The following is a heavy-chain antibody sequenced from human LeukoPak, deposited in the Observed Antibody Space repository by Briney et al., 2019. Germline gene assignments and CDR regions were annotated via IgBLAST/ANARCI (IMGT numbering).Heavy chain of an antibody. D-gene: IGHD6-19*01. CDR2: IYPGDSES. Sequence: GESLKISCKSSGYSFPSYWIGWVRQMPGKGLEWMGIIYPGDSESRCSPSFQGQVTISADKSISTAYLQWSSLKASDTAVYYCARRYGSGSHFDYWGQGTPVTVSS. CDR3: ARRYGSGSHFDY. V-gene: IGHV5-51*01. J-gene: IGHJ4*02. CDR1: GYSFPSYW.